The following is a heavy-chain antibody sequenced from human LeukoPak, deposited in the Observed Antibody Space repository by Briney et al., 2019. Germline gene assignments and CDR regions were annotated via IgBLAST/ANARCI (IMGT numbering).Heavy chain of an antibody. D-gene: IGHD2-15*01. CDR3: ASSGADFDY. CDR1: GFTFSDYY. Sequence: GGSLRLSCAASGFTFSDYYMSWIRQAPGKGLEWVSVIYSGGSTYYADSVKGRFTISRHNSKNTLYLQMNSLRAEDTAVYYCASSGADFDYWGQGTLVTVSS. V-gene: IGHV3-53*04. CDR2: IYSGGST. J-gene: IGHJ4*02.